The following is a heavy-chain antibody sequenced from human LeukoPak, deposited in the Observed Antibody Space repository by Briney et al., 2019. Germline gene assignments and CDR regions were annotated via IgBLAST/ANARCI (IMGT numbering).Heavy chain of an antibody. V-gene: IGHV4-39*01. CDR1: GGSISRSLYY. CDR2: INYSGSA. D-gene: IGHD3-10*01. CDR3: TRQDRGASQYYYMDF. J-gene: IGHJ6*03. Sequence: PSETLSLTCTVSGGSISRSLYYSRGIRQPPGKGLEWIGSINYSGSAFYNPLLKSRVTASADTSKNEFSLKLTSVTAADTAVYYCTRQDRGASQYYYMDFWGKGTTVIVSS.